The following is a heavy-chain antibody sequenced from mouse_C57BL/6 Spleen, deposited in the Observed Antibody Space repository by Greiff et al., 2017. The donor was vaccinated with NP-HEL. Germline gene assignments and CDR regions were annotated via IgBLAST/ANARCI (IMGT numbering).Heavy chain of an antibody. Sequence: EVQRVESGPGLVKPSQSLSLTCSVTGYSITSGYYWNWIRQFPGNKLEWMGYISYDGSNNYNPSLKNRISITRDTSKNQFFLKLNSVTTEDTATYYCASLITTGFDYWGQGTTLTVSS. V-gene: IGHV3-6*01. J-gene: IGHJ2*01. D-gene: IGHD1-1*01. CDR3: ASLITTGFDY. CDR2: ISYDGSN. CDR1: GYSITSGYY.